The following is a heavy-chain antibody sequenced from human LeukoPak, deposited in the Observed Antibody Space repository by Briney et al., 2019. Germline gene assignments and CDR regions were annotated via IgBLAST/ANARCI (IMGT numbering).Heavy chain of an antibody. Sequence: ASVKVSRKAFGGTFSSYAISWVRQAPGQGLEWMGRIISIFGTANYAQKFQGRVTITTDESTNTAYMELSSLRSEDTAVYYCARGNWDSSGWYYDYWGQGTLVTVSS. CDR2: IISIFGTA. D-gene: IGHD6-19*01. CDR1: GGTFSSYA. CDR3: ARGNWDSSGWYYDY. V-gene: IGHV1-69*05. J-gene: IGHJ4*02.